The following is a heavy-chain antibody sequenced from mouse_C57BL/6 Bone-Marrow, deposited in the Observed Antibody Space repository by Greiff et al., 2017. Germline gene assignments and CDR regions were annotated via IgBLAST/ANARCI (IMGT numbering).Heavy chain of an antibody. CDR2: IYPGSGST. CDR3: ASQKLRIYCYGREYFDY. Sequence: QVQLQQSGAELVKPGASVKMSCKASGYTFTSYWITWVKQRPGQGLEWIGDIYPGSGSTNYNEKFKSKATLTVDTSSSTAYMQLSSLTSEDSAVYYCASQKLRIYCYGREYFDYWGQGTTLTVSS. J-gene: IGHJ2*01. CDR1: GYTFTSYW. V-gene: IGHV1-55*01. D-gene: IGHD1-1*01.